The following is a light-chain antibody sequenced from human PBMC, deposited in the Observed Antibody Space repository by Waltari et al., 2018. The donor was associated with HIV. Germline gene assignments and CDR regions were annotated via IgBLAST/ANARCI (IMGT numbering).Light chain of an antibody. CDR2: EVF. Sequence: QSALTQPASVSGSPGQSITISCSGTSSDVGAYNYVSWYRHHPGKAPELMIYEVFNRASGVSNRFSGSKSDNTASLTISGLQADDEADYYCSSYTSRNTVVFGGGTKVTVL. V-gene: IGLV2-14*01. J-gene: IGLJ2*01. CDR3: SSYTSRNTVV. CDR1: SSDVGAYNY.